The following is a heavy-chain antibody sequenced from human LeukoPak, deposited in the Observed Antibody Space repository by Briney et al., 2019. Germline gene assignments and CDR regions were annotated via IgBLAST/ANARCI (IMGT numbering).Heavy chain of an antibody. D-gene: IGHD3-10*01. CDR3: ARDALDYYGSGSRQKYNWFDP. Sequence: ASVKVSCKASGYTFTGYYMHWVRQAPGQGLEWMGWINPNSGGTNYAQKFQGRVTMTRDTSISTAYMELSRLRSDDTAVYYCARDALDYYGSGSRQKYNWFDPWGQGTLVTVSS. J-gene: IGHJ5*02. CDR1: GYTFTGYY. V-gene: IGHV1-2*02. CDR2: INPNSGGT.